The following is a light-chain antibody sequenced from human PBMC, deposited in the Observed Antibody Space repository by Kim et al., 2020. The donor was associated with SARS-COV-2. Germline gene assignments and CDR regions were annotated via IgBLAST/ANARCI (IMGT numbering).Light chain of an antibody. CDR2: GTS. CDR3: QQSGSSPYT. V-gene: IGKV3-20*01. J-gene: IGKJ2*01. Sequence: SSPGERATFSCSASHSVSSSYLTWFQQKPGQAPRLRIYGTSSRATGIPDRFSGSGSGTDFTLTISRLEPEDFAEYYCQQSGSSPYTFGQGTKLEIK. CDR1: HSVSSSY.